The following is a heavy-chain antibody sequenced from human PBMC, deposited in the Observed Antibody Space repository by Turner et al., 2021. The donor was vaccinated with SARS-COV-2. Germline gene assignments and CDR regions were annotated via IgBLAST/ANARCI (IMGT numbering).Heavy chain of an antibody. Sequence: EVQLVETGGGLIQPGGSLRLSCAASGFTVSSNNMSWVRQGPGKGLEWVSGISSGGSTYYADSVKGRFTISRDNSKNTLYLQMNSLRAEDTAVYYCARGGEYQLLHYYGMDVWGQGTTVTVSS. D-gene: IGHD2-2*01. V-gene: IGHV3-53*02. CDR2: ISSGGST. J-gene: IGHJ6*02. CDR1: GFTVSSNN. CDR3: ARGGEYQLLHYYGMDV.